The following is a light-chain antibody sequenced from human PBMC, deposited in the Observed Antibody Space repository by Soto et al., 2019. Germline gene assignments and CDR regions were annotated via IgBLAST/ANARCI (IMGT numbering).Light chain of an antibody. CDR1: QDIVSA. J-gene: IGKJ4*01. V-gene: IGKV1-13*02. Sequence: AMQLTQSPSSLSASVGERVTITCRASQDIVSALAWYQQKPGKAPKLLIYEASSLESGVPSRFSGSGSGTDFTLTISSLQPEDFATYCCQQFNSFPLTFGGGTRVEIK. CDR3: QQFNSFPLT. CDR2: EAS.